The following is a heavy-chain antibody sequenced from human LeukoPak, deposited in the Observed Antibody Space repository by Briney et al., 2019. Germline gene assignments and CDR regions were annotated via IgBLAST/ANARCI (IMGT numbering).Heavy chain of an antibody. CDR2: ISGSGGST. J-gene: IGHJ3*02. Sequence: GGSLRLSCAASGFTFSSYAMSWVRQAPGKGLEWVSAISGSGGSTYYADSVKGRFTISRDNSKNTLYLQMNSLRAEDTAVYYCARVPIIVGAQGAFDIWGQGTMVTVSS. CDR3: ARVPIIVGAQGAFDI. D-gene: IGHD1-26*01. CDR1: GFTFSSYA. V-gene: IGHV3-23*01.